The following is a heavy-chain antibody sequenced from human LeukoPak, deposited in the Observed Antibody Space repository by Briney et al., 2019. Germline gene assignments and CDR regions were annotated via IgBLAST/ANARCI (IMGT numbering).Heavy chain of an antibody. CDR2: IYYSGST. D-gene: IGHD6-13*01. V-gene: IGHV4-59*08. J-gene: IGHJ4*02. CDR3: ARIIRPRREQLVPDY. CDR1: GASISSYY. Sequence: SETLSLTCTVSGASISSYYWSWIRQPPGKGLEWIGYIYYSGSTNYNPSLKSRVTISVDTSKNQFSLKLSSVTAADTAVYYCARIIRPRREQLVPDYWGQGTLVTVSS.